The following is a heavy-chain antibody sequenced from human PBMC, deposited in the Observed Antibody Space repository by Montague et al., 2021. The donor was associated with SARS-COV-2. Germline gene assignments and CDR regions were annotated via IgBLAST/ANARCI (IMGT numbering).Heavy chain of an antibody. CDR1: GFTFSSYS. Sequence: SLRLSCAASGFTFSSYSMNWVRQAPGEGLEWVSYISSSSSTIYYADSVKGRFTISRDNAKNSLYLQMNSLRAEDTAVYYCARDRLVKYVDYYYYYGMGVWGQGTTVTVSS. V-gene: IGHV3-48*04. J-gene: IGHJ6*02. CDR3: ARDRLVKYVDYYYYYGMGV. D-gene: IGHD6-6*01. CDR2: ISSSSSTI.